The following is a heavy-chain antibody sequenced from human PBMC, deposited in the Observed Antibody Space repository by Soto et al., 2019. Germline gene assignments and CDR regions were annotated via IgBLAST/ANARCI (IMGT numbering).Heavy chain of an antibody. Sequence: QVQLQESGPGLVEPSETLSLTCAVSGGSISETYWWSWVRQPPGKGLQWIGETSYPGTAHYNPSLWSRVTISMDTSRNQISLTLISVTAADSASYYCARHVGVPVTRGFDYWGQGTLVTVSS. D-gene: IGHD1-1*01. CDR2: TSYPGTA. CDR3: ARHVGVPVTRGFDY. J-gene: IGHJ4*02. V-gene: IGHV4-4*02. CDR1: GGSISETYW.